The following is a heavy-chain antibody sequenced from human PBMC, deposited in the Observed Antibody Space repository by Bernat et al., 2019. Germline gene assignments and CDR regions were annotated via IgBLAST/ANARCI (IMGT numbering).Heavy chain of an antibody. J-gene: IGHJ4*02. D-gene: IGHD2-2*01. CDR3: ASGYCGSAGCDANFDY. Sequence: EVHLVESGGGVVRPGGSLRLSCAASGFRFDDYGMSWVRQAPGKGLEWVSGVDWKGDSTGYADSVKGRFTISRDNAKNSLYLHMNSLRAEDTAFYYWASGYCGSAGCDANFDYWGQGTLVTVSS. CDR1: GFRFDDYG. V-gene: IGHV3-20*04. CDR2: VDWKGDST.